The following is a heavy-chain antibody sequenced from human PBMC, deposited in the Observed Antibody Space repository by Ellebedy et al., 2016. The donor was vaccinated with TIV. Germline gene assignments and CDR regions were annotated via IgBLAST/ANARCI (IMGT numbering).Heavy chain of an antibody. CDR1: GYSFASYW. Sequence: GESLKISCKGSGYSFASYWIGWVRQMPGKGLEWMGGIYPGDSNTGYSPSFQGQVTSSAQKSITTAYLQWSSLKASDTAMYYCARAITVDYWYINLWGRGTLVTVSS. CDR3: ARAITVDYWYINL. J-gene: IGHJ2*01. V-gene: IGHV5-51*01. D-gene: IGHD3-10*01. CDR2: IYPGDSNT.